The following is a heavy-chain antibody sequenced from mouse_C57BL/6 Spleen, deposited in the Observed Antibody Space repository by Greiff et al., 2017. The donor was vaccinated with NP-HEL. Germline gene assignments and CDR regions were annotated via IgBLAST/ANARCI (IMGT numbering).Heavy chain of an antibody. J-gene: IGHJ2*01. V-gene: IGHV5-17*01. Sequence: EVHLVESGGGLVKPGGSLKLSCAASGFTFSDYGMHWVRQAPEKGLEWVAYISSGSSTIYYADTVKGRFTISRDNAKNTLFLQMTSLRSEDTAMYYCARRADGYSSYFDYWGQGTTLTVSS. CDR3: ARRADGYSSYFDY. D-gene: IGHD2-3*01. CDR2: ISSGSSTI. CDR1: GFTFSDYG.